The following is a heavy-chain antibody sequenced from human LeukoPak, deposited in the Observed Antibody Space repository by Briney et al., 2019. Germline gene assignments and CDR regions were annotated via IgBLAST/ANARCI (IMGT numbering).Heavy chain of an antibody. CDR3: ARDIDYEDY. D-gene: IGHD4-17*01. CDR1: GFTFSSYA. Sequence: GGSLRLSCAASGFTFSSYAMSWVRQAPGKGLEWVSAISGSGGSTYYADSVKGRFTISRDNAKNSLYLQMNSLRAEDTAVYYCARDIDYEDYWGQGTLVTVSS. V-gene: IGHV3-23*01. J-gene: IGHJ4*02. CDR2: ISGSGGST.